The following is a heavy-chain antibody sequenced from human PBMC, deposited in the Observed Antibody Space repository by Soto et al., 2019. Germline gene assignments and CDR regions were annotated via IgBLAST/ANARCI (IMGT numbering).Heavy chain of an antibody. J-gene: IGHJ6*02. Sequence: QVQLVQSGAEVKKPGSSVKVSCKASGGTFSSYAISWVRQAPGQGLEWMGGIIPIFGTANYAQKFQGRVTITADESTSTVYMELGSLGSEDTAVYYCARDRSGSSGWYGLSYGMDVWGQGTTVTVSS. V-gene: IGHV1-69*12. CDR1: GGTFSSYA. CDR2: IIPIFGTA. CDR3: ARDRSGSSGWYGLSYGMDV. D-gene: IGHD6-19*01.